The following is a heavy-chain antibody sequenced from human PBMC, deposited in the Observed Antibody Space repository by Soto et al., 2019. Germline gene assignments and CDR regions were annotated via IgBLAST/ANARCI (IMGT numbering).Heavy chain of an antibody. CDR3: ARGGHVVVVTAALDY. CDR2: INAGNGNT. J-gene: IGHJ4*02. D-gene: IGHD2-21*02. Sequence: ASVKVSCKASGYTFTNYAMHWVRQAPGQRLEWMGWINAGNGNTTYSQKFQGRVTMTRDTSTSTLYMELTSLTSDDTAIYYCARGGHVVVVTAALDYWGQGTLVTVSS. CDR1: GYTFTNYA. V-gene: IGHV1-3*01.